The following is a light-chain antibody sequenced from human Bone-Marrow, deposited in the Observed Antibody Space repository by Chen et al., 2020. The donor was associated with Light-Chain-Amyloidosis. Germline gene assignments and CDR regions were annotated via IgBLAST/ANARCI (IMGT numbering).Light chain of an antibody. Sequence: DIVLTQSPLSLPVTPGESASISCRSSQSLLHSNGNTYWAWYLQKPGQSPQLLSYLGSNRASGVPDRVSGSGSGTDFTLKISRVEADDVGSYYCRQALQTPPTFGQGTKLEIK. CDR1: QSLLHSNGNTY. V-gene: IGKV2-28*01. CDR2: LGS. J-gene: IGKJ2*01. CDR3: RQALQTPPT.